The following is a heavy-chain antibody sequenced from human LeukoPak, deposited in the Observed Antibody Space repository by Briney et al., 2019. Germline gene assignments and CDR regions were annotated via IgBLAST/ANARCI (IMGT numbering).Heavy chain of an antibody. Sequence: SETLSLTCTVSGGSISSSNYYWGWFRQPPGKGLEWIVTISYSGSTYYNPSLKNRVTISVDTSKNQFSLKLSSVTAADTAVYYCARGPNIAVAGTYYFDYWGQGTLVTVSS. CDR1: GGSISSSNYY. D-gene: IGHD6-19*01. CDR2: ISYSGST. CDR3: ARGPNIAVAGTYYFDY. J-gene: IGHJ4*02. V-gene: IGHV4-39*01.